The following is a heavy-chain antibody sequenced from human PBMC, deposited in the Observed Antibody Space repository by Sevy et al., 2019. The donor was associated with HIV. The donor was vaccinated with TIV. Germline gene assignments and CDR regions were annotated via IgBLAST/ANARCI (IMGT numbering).Heavy chain of an antibody. D-gene: IGHD3-22*01. Sequence: GGSLRLSCAASGFTFSSYGMHWVRQAPGKGLEWVAVISYDGSNKYYADSVKGRFTISRDNSKNTLYLQMNSLRAEDTAVYYCAKIGYYYDSSPAPPGFDIWGQGTMVTVSS. CDR2: ISYDGSNK. CDR1: GFTFSSYG. V-gene: IGHV3-30*18. J-gene: IGHJ3*02. CDR3: AKIGYYYDSSPAPPGFDI.